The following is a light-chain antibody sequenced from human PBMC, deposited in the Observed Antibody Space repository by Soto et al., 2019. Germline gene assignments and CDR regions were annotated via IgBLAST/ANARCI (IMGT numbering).Light chain of an antibody. CDR3: QRYDNWPLT. CDR2: HTS. V-gene: IGKV3-15*01. Sequence: EIVMTQSPATLSVSPGDSATLSCRASQSISDNVAWYQQRPGLAPRLLIYHTSTRATGVPARFSGSGSGTEFSLTISILQSDDSAVYYCQRYDNWPLTFGGGTKVDIK. CDR1: QSISDN. J-gene: IGKJ4*01.